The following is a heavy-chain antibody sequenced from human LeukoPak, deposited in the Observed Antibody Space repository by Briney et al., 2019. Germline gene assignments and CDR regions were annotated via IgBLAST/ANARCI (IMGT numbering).Heavy chain of an antibody. J-gene: IGHJ4*02. D-gene: IGHD6-19*01. CDR3: ASTQQWLAFDY. Sequence: PPETLSLTCTVPGGSISDYHWSWLRQPPGKGLEWIGCFYHSGSTNYNPSLKSRVTISADTSENEFSLKLISVTAIDTAVYYCASTQQWLAFDYWGQGILVTVSS. CDR1: GGSISDYH. V-gene: IGHV4-59*01. CDR2: FYHSGST.